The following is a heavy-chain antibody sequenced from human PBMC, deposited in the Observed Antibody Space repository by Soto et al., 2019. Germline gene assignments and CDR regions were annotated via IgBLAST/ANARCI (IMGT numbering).Heavy chain of an antibody. CDR1: GYTFTSYY. CDR3: ASAYSRGWYGGYSKH. D-gene: IGHD6-19*01. Sequence: ASVKVSCKASGYTFTSYYMHWVRQAPGQGLEWMGIINPSGGSTSYAQKFQGRVTMTRDTSTSTVYMELSSLRSEDTAFYYCASAYSRGWYGGYSKHGGQGTRVTVPS. CDR2: INPSGGST. V-gene: IGHV1-46*01. J-gene: IGHJ1*01.